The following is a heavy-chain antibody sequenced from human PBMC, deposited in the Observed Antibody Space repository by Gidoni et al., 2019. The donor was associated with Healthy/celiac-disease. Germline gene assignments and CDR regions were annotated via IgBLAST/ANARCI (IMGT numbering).Heavy chain of an antibody. V-gene: IGHV4-61*02. CDR2: IYTSGRT. CDR3: ARDRIAAAGSFDY. CDR1: GGSISGGTYY. J-gene: IGHJ4*02. Sequence: QVQLQESGPGLVKPSQTLPLTCTGPGGSISGGTYYWSWIRQPAGKGLEWVGRIYTSGRTNYNPSLKSRVTISVDTSKNQFSLKLSSVTAADTAVYYCARDRIAAAGSFDYWGQGTLVTVSS. D-gene: IGHD6-13*01.